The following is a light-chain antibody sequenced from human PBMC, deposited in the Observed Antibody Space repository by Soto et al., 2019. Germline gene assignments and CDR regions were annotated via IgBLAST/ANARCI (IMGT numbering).Light chain of an antibody. V-gene: IGKV3-20*01. CDR1: QSVNSNY. CDR3: QQYDSTPPT. J-gene: IGKJ1*01. Sequence: EIVLTQSPGTLSLSPGERATLSCRASQSVNSNYLAWYQRKPGQAPRLLIYGASNRATGIPYRFSASGFGRDFTLTITRLEAEDFAVYYCQQYDSTPPTFGQGTKVEV. CDR2: GAS.